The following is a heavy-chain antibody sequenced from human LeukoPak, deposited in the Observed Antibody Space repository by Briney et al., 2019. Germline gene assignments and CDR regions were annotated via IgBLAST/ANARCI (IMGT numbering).Heavy chain of an antibody. CDR2: ITSSSSYI. D-gene: IGHD6-19*01. Sequence: GGSLRLSCAASGFTFSSYNMNWVRQAPGKGLEWVSSITSSSSYIYYADSVKGRFTISRDNAKNSLYLQMNSLRAEDTAVYYCAGDSSGWNYFDYWGQGTLVTVSS. CDR1: GFTFSSYN. V-gene: IGHV3-21*01. CDR3: AGDSSGWNYFDY. J-gene: IGHJ4*02.